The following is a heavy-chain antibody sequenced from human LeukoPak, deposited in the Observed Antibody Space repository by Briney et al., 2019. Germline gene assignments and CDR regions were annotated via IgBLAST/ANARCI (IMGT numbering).Heavy chain of an antibody. J-gene: IGHJ4*02. CDR1: GGSISSGDYF. CDR3: ARAGTVVSFDS. D-gene: IGHD4-23*01. V-gene: IGHV4-30-4*01. Sequence: KPSETLSLTCTVSGGSISSGDYFWSWIRQPPGKGLEWIGYIYYSGSTYYNPSLKSRLTISLDTSKNQFSLKLSSVTAADTAVYYCARAGTVVSFDSWGQGALVTVSS. CDR2: IYYSGST.